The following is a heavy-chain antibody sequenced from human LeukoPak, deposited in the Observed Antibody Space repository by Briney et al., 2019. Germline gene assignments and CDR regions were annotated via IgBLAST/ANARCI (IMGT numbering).Heavy chain of an antibody. CDR2: TYYRSKWYT. V-gene: IGHV6-1*01. J-gene: IGHJ4*02. CDR1: GDSVSSNSAA. CDR3: ARLGSGSNY. D-gene: IGHD3-10*01. Sequence: SQTLSLTCAISGDSVSSNSAAWIWIRQSPSRGLEWLGRTYYRSKWYTEYAVSVKSRITINPDTSKNQFSLQLSSVDPEDTAVYYCARLGSGSNYWGQGTLVTVSS.